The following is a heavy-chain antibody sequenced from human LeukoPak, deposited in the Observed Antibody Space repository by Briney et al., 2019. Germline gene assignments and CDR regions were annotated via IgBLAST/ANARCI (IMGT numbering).Heavy chain of an antibody. CDR2: IYYSGST. CDR3: ASQTTVVNF. D-gene: IGHD4-23*01. CDR1: GDSISNGDYY. J-gene: IGHJ4*02. Sequence: SQTLSLTCTVSGDSISNGDYYWSWIRQPPGKGLEWIGYIYYSGSTYYNPSLKSRVTISVDTSKNQFSLRLSPATAADTAVYYCASQTTVVNFWGQGTLVTVSS. V-gene: IGHV4-30-4*01.